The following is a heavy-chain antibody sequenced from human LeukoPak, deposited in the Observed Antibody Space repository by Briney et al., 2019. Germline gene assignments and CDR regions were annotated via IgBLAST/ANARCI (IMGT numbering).Heavy chain of an antibody. D-gene: IGHD3-22*01. J-gene: IGHJ4*02. V-gene: IGHV4-39*01. CDR3: ARVVVIIDY. CDR2: IYYSGST. Sequence: SETLSLTCTVSGGSISSSSYYWGWIRQPPGKGLKWIGSIYYSGSTYYNPSLKNRVTISVDTPKNQFSLKLSSVTAADTAVYYCARVVVIIDYWGQGTLVTVSS. CDR1: GGSISSSSYY.